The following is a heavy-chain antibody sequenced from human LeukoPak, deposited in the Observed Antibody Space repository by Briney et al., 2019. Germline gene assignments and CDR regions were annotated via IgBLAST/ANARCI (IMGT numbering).Heavy chain of an antibody. D-gene: IGHD7-27*01. Sequence: SETLSLTCAVYGGSFSGYYWSWIRQPPGKGLEWIGEINHSGSTHYNPSLKSRVTISVDTSKNQFSLKLSSVTAADTAVYYCAIQPWGSGNNWYFDLWGRGTLVTVSS. CDR1: GGSFSGYY. CDR3: AIQPWGSGNNWYFDL. CDR2: INHSGST. J-gene: IGHJ2*01. V-gene: IGHV4-34*01.